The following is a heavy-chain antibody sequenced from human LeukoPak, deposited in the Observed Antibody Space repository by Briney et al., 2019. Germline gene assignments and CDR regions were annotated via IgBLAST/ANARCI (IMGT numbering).Heavy chain of an antibody. CDR3: ARRASGDQNFDY. D-gene: IGHD4-17*01. J-gene: IGHJ4*02. Sequence: GESLKISCKGSGYRSTTYWIAWVRQMPGKGLEWMGIIYPGDSDTRYSPSFQGQVTISADKPINTAYLQWSSLKASDTAMYYCARRASGDQNFDYWGQGTLVTVSS. CDR2: IYPGDSDT. V-gene: IGHV5-51*01. CDR1: GYRSTTYW.